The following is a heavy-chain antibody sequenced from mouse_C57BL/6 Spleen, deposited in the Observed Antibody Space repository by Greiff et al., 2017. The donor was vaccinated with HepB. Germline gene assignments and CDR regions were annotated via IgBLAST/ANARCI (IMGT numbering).Heavy chain of an antibody. V-gene: IGHV1-5*01. CDR3: AREGIQHYYYAMDY. CDR1: GYTFTSYW. J-gene: IGHJ4*01. Sequence: EVKLQESGTVLVRPGASVKMSCKTSGYTFTSYWMHWVKQRPGQGLEWIGAIYPGNSDTSYNQKFKGKATMTAVTSASTAYMELSSLTYEDSAVYYCAREGIQHYYYAMDYWGQGTSVTVSS. CDR2: IYPGNSDT. D-gene: IGHD5-2*01.